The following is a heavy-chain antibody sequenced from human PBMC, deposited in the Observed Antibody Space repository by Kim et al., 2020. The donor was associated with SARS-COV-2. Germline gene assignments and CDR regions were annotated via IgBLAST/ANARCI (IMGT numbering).Heavy chain of an antibody. V-gene: IGHV3-66*01. J-gene: IGHJ4*02. Sequence: ADSVKGRFTIARDNSKSTLYLQINSLRAEDTAVYYCASVRSDYGDFYFDYWGQGTLVTVPS. CDR3: ASVRSDYGDFYFDY. D-gene: IGHD4-17*01.